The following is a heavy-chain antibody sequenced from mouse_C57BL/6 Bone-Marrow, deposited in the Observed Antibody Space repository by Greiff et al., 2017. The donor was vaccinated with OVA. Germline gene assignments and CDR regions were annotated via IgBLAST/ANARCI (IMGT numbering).Heavy chain of an antibody. D-gene: IGHD2-2*01. Sequence: QVQLQQPGAELVKPGASVKLSCKASGYTFTSYWMHWVKQRPGQGLEWIGMIHPNSGSTNYNEKFKSKATLTVDKSSNTAYMQLRSLTSEDSAVYYCARDGYANYAMDYWGQGTSVTVSS. CDR3: ARDGYANYAMDY. CDR2: IHPNSGST. J-gene: IGHJ4*01. V-gene: IGHV1-64*01. CDR1: GYTFTSYW.